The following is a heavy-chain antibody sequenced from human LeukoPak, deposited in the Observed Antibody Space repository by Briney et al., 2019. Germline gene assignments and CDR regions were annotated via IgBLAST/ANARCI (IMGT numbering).Heavy chain of an antibody. Sequence: PSETLSLTCNVYGGSISRSRYYWAWIRQPPGKGLEWIGYIYYSGSTNCNPSLKSRVTISVDTSKNQFSLKLSSVTAADTAVYYCARHLYSSSSAILYFDYWGQGTLVTVSS. D-gene: IGHD6-6*01. CDR2: IYYSGST. CDR1: GGSISRSRYY. CDR3: ARHLYSSSSAILYFDY. J-gene: IGHJ4*02. V-gene: IGHV4-61*05.